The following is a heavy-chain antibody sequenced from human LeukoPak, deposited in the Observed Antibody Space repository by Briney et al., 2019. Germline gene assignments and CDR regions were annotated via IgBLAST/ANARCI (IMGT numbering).Heavy chain of an antibody. J-gene: IGHJ4*02. CDR3: ARGIEPYYYDSSGSPENLPDY. V-gene: IGHV6-1*01. D-gene: IGHD3-22*01. CDR1: GDSVSSNSAA. CDR2: TYYRSKWYN. Sequence: SQTLSLTCAISGDSVSSNSAAWNWIRQSPSRGLEWLGRTYYRSKWYNDYAVSVKSRITINPDTSKNQFSLQLNSVTPEDTAVYYCARGIEPYYYDSSGSPENLPDYWGQGTLVTVSS.